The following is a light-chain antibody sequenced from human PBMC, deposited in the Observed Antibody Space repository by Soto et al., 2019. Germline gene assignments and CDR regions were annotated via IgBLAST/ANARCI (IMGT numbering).Light chain of an antibody. V-gene: IGLV1-44*01. Sequence: QSVLTQPPSASGTPGQRVAISCSGSSPNIGSNPVNWYQQLPGTAPKLLIYRNNQRPSGVPDRFSGSKSGTSASLAISGLLSEDEADYYCAAWDDSLNGYVVFGRGTQLTVL. CDR3: AAWDDSLNGYVV. CDR2: RNN. CDR1: SPNIGSNP. J-gene: IGLJ2*01.